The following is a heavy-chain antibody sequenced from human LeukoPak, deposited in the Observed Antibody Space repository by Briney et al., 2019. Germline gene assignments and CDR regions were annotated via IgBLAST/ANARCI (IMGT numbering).Heavy chain of an antibody. J-gene: IGHJ4*02. Sequence: PGGSLRLSCAASGFTFSSYTMNWVRQAPGKGLEWVSSISSSSSYIYYADSVKGRFTISRDNARNSLYLEMNSLRAEDTAVYSCARGAWSENPFDYWGQGTLVTVSS. CDR2: ISSSSSYI. V-gene: IGHV3-21*01. D-gene: IGHD1-14*01. CDR3: ARGAWSENPFDY. CDR1: GFTFSSYT.